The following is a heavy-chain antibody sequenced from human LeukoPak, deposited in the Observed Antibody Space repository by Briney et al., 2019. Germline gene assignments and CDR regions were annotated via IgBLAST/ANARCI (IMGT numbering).Heavy chain of an antibody. D-gene: IGHD2-2*02. CDR1: GGSIDSGSYY. Sequence: SQTLSLTCTVSGGSIDSGSYYWSWIRQPAGKGLEWIGRIYTSGSTNYNPSLKSRVTISVDTSKNQFSLKLSSVTAADTAVYYCARYCSSTSCSTTSHAFDIWGQGTMVTVSS. J-gene: IGHJ3*02. CDR2: IYTSGST. CDR3: ARYCSSTSCSTTSHAFDI. V-gene: IGHV4-61*02.